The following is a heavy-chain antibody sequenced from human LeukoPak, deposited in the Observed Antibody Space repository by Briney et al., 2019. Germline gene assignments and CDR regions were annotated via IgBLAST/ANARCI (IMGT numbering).Heavy chain of an antibody. D-gene: IGHD3-3*01. CDR3: ARQYYDFWSGYYHETKKGRYFDL. Sequence: SETLSLTCTVSGGSICSYYWSWIRQPAGKGLEWIGRIYTSGSTNYNPSLKSRVTMSVDTSKNQFSLKLSSVTAADTAVYYCARQYYDFWSGYYHETKKGRYFDLWGRGTLVTVSS. CDR2: IYTSGST. V-gene: IGHV4-4*07. J-gene: IGHJ2*01. CDR1: GGSICSYY.